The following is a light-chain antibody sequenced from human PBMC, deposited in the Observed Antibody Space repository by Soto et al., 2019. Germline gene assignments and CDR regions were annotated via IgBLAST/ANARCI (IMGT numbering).Light chain of an antibody. Sequence: SALTQPPSASGSPGQSVTISCTGTSSDVGAYNYVSWYQQHAGKAPKLVIYEVTKRPSGVPDRFSGSKSANTASLTVSGLQAEDAADYYCSSFASSNTWVFGGGTKLTVL. J-gene: IGLJ3*02. CDR2: EVT. CDR1: SSDVGAYNY. CDR3: SSFASSNTWV. V-gene: IGLV2-8*01.